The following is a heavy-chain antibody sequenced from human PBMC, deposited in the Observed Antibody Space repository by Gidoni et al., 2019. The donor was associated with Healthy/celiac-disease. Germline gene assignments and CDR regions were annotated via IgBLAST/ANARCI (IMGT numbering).Heavy chain of an antibody. J-gene: IGHJ5*02. CDR1: GFPFSSFA. CDR2: ISAGGST. V-gene: IGHV3-23*01. CDR3: AKAVLRFLEWPFDP. D-gene: IGHD3-3*01. Sequence: EVQLLESGGGLVQPGGSLRLSCPASGFPFSSFAMSWVRQAPGKGLEWVSGISAGGSTHYADSVKGRFTISRDNSKNTLYLQMNSLRAEDTAVYYCAKAVLRFLEWPFDPWGQGTLVTVSS.